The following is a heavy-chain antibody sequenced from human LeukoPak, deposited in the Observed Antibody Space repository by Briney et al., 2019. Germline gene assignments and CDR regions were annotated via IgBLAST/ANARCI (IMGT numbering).Heavy chain of an antibody. CDR3: AGEFCSGGRCYFAY. D-gene: IGHD2-15*01. J-gene: IGHJ4*02. CDR1: GGSISSYY. V-gene: IGHV4-59*05. CDR2: IYYSGGT. Sequence: SETLSLTCTVSGGSISSYYWSWIRQPPGKGLEWIGSIYYSGGTYYNPSLKSRVTISVDTSKNQFSLKLSSVTAADTAVYYCAGEFCSGGRCYFAYWGQGTLVTLSS.